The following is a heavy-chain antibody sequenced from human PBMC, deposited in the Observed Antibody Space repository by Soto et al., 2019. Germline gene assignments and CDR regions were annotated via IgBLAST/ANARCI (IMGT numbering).Heavy chain of an antibody. D-gene: IGHD3-10*01. Sequence: PGGSLLLSCAASGFTIRNYDMHWVLPPPFPGLEWVSGIGDIDDPYYADSVKGRFTISIEIAKHSLYLHLYGLRAGDSAVYYCARGPPRVRERTYYYRMDVWGQGTTVTVSS. CDR3: ARGPPRVRERTYYYRMDV. CDR1: GFTIRNYD. V-gene: IGHV3-13*05. CDR2: IGDIDDP. J-gene: IGHJ6*02.